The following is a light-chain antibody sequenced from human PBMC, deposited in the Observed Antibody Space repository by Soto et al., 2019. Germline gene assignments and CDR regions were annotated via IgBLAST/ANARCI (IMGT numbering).Light chain of an antibody. V-gene: IGLV1-44*01. CDR3: AASDDSLLGHV. CDR2: NNN. CDR1: SSNIGSNT. J-gene: IGLJ3*02. Sequence: QSVLTQPPSASGTPGQRGTISCSGTSSNIGSNTVNWYQQLPGTAPKLLIYNNNQRPPGVPDRLSGSKAGTSGSLAISGLQSEDEAVYYCAASDDSLLGHVFGGGTQLTVL.